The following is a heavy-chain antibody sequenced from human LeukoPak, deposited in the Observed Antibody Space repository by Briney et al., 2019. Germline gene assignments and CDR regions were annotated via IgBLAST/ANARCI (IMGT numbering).Heavy chain of an antibody. D-gene: IGHD3-3*01. CDR2: IRYDGSNK. CDR1: GFTFSSYG. J-gene: IGHJ5*02. V-gene: IGHV3-30*02. Sequence: GGSLRLSCAASGFTFSSYGMHWVRQAPGKGLEWVAFIRYDGSNKYYADSVKGRFTISRDNSKNTLYLQMNSLRAEDTAVYYCAKDRSGPRFDPWGQGTLVTVSS. CDR3: AKDRSGPRFDP.